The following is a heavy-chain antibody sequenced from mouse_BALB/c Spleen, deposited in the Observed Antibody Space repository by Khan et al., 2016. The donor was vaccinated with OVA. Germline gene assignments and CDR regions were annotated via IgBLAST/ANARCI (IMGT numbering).Heavy chain of an antibody. J-gene: IGHJ1*01. CDR3: ARDYGSLYWYFDV. D-gene: IGHD1-1*01. CDR1: GISITTGNYR. Sequence: EVQLQESGPGLVKPSQTVSFTCTVTGISITTGNYRWIWIRHFPGNKLEWIEYLYYSGTITYNPSLTSRTTITRETSKNQFLLEMNSLTEEDTATYYCARDYGSLYWYFDVWGEVTTVTVSS. V-gene: IGHV3-5*02. CDR2: LYYSGTI.